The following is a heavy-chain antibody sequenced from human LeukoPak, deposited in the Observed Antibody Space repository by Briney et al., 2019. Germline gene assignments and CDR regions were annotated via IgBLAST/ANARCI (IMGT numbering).Heavy chain of an antibody. V-gene: IGHV4-59*12. CDR3: ARGHYGASLDY. CDR1: GGSISSYY. Sequence: SETLSLTCTVSGGSISSYYWSWIRQPPGKGLEWIGYIYYSGSTNYNPSLKSRVTISVDTSKNQFSLKLSSVTAADTAVYYCARGHYGASLDYWGQGTLVTVSS. J-gene: IGHJ4*02. CDR2: IYYSGST. D-gene: IGHD4-17*01.